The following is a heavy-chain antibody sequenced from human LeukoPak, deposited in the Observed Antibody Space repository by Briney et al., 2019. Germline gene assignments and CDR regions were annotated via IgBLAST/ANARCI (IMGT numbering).Heavy chain of an antibody. D-gene: IGHD3-16*02. CDR1: GGXISSYY. CDR2: IYYSGST. CDR3: ARVRGNGYDYVWGSYRVRAFDI. V-gene: IGHV4-59*01. Sequence: SGTLSLTCTVSGGXISSYYCSWIRQPPGKGLEWIGYIYYSGSTNYNPSLKSRVTISVDTSKNQFSLKLSSVTAADTAVYYCARVRGNGYDYVWGSYRVRAFDIWGQGTMVTVSS. J-gene: IGHJ3*02.